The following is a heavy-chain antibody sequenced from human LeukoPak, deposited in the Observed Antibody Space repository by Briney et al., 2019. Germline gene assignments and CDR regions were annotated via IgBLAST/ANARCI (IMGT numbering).Heavy chain of an antibody. Sequence: GGSLRLSCAVSGFSVSARYMSWVRQAPGKGLECVSFLYTGGDTYYADSVKGRFTISRDNSKNTLYLQMNSLRAEDTAVYYCARAGSSSSAGMDVWGQGTTVTVSS. CDR3: ARAGSSSSAGMDV. CDR2: LYTGGDT. CDR1: GFSVSARY. J-gene: IGHJ6*02. D-gene: IGHD6-6*01. V-gene: IGHV3-53*01.